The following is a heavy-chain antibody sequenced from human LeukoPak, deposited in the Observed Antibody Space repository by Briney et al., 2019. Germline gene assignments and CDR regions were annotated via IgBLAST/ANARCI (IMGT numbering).Heavy chain of an antibody. J-gene: IGHJ4*02. D-gene: IGHD3-10*01. CDR1: GFTVRSNY. V-gene: IGHV3-66*01. CDR2: SYSGGST. CDR3: TRAGQWTYGFQDY. Sequence: GGSLRLSCAASGFTVRSNYMSWVRQAPGKGLGWVSISYSGGSTYFADSVKGRFTISRDSSKDTLHLQMNSLRAEDTAVYYCTRAGQWTYGFQDYWGQGTLVTVSS.